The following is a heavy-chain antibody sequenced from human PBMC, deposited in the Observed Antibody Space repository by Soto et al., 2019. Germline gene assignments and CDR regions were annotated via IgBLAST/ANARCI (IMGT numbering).Heavy chain of an antibody. Sequence: PGGSLRLSCAVSGFTFSSYAMNWVRQAPGKGLEWVSTISDSGSTYYADSVKGRFTVSRDNSKNTLYLQMNNLRAEDTAVYYCAKGGKGICSSTSCLYYFDHWGQGALVTVS. J-gene: IGHJ4*02. D-gene: IGHD2-2*01. V-gene: IGHV3-23*01. CDR2: ISDSGST. CDR3: AKGGKGICSSTSCLYYFDH. CDR1: GFTFSSYA.